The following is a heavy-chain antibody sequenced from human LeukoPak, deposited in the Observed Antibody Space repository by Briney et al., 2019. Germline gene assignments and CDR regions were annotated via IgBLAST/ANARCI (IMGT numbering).Heavy chain of an antibody. CDR2: ISWDGKVA. CDR3: AKEGDRRASTRRDH. D-gene: IGHD2-21*01. Sequence: GGSLRLSCAASGFTFGEYGMHWVRQAPGKGLEWVAVISWDGKVAFYADSVRGRFTISRDNTQNTLYVQMNSLRGEDTAVYYCAKEGDRRASTRRDHWGQGTLVTVSS. CDR1: GFTFGEYG. V-gene: IGHV3-30*18. J-gene: IGHJ5*02.